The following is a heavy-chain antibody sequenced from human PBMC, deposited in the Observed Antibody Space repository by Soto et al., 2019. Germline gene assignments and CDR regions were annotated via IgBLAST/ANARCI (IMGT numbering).Heavy chain of an antibody. CDR1: GFTFNTYA. J-gene: IGHJ4*02. D-gene: IGHD4-17*01. CDR2: IGGGTGAT. V-gene: IGHV3-23*01. CDR3: AKNAMSTVTRRGQYFDS. Sequence: GGSLRLSCAASGFTFNTYAMSWVRQAPGEGLEWVSGIGGGTGATYNADSVKGRFFISRDNSKNTLYLQMNNLGVEDTAVYYCAKNAMSTVTRRGQYFDSWGQGTLVTVSS.